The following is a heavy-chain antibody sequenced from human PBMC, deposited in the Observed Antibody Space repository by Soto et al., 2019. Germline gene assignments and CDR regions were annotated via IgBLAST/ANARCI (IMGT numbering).Heavy chain of an antibody. CDR1: GFTFSMYW. CDR3: TRGPRPSSVGTGAF. CDR2: ISDDGSRA. J-gene: IGHJ4*02. D-gene: IGHD3-10*01. Sequence: GGSLRLSCTASGFTFSMYWMHWVRQVPGKGPEWVSRISDDGSRADYADSVKGRFTISRDNAKNTLYLEMHVLRADDTAVYYCTRGPRPSSVGTGAFWGQGTPVTVPS. V-gene: IGHV3-74*01.